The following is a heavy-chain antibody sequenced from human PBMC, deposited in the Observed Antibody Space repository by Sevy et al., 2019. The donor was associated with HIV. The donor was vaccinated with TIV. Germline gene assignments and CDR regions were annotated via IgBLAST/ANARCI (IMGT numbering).Heavy chain of an antibody. CDR2: IGTVGNT. D-gene: IGHD1-1*01. Sequence: GGSLRLSCAASGFTLSSYDMHWVRQSTGKGLEWVSAIGTVGNTFYADSVRGRFIISRENAKSSLYLQMNSLRAGDTAVYYCARVPWNDRAFDFWGQGTLVTVSS. V-gene: IGHV3-13*01. J-gene: IGHJ4*02. CDR1: GFTLSSYD. CDR3: ARVPWNDRAFDF.